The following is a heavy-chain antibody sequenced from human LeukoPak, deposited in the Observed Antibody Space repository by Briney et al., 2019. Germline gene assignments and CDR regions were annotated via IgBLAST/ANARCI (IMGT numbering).Heavy chain of an antibody. V-gene: IGHV4-31*03. D-gene: IGHD4-4*01. Sequence: SQTLSLTCTVSGGSISSGGYYWSWIRQHPGKGLEWIGYIYYSGSTNYNPSLKSRVTISVDTSKNQFSLKLSSVTAADTAVYYCARLANDYSNFYYYYYGMDVWGQGTTVTVSS. J-gene: IGHJ6*02. CDR1: GGSISSGGYY. CDR3: ARLANDYSNFYYYYYGMDV. CDR2: IYYSGST.